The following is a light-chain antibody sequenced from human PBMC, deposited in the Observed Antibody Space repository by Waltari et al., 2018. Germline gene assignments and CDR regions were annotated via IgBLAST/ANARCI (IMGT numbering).Light chain of an antibody. V-gene: IGLV2-14*03. CDR1: SSDVGGYNY. CDR3: SSYTSGNTVI. Sequence: QSALTQPASVSGSPGQSITIPCIGTSSDVGGYNYVSWYQQHPGKAPKVMIYDFSNRPSGVSNRFSGSKSGNTASLTISGLQAEDEADYYCSSYTSGNTVIFGGGTKLTVL. J-gene: IGLJ2*01. CDR2: DFS.